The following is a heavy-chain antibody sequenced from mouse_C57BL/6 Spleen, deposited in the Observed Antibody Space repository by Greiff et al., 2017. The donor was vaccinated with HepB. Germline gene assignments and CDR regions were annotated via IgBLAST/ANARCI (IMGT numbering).Heavy chain of an antibody. CDR1: GYTFTSYW. CDR2: INPSSGYT. V-gene: IGHV1-7*01. J-gene: IGHJ3*01. D-gene: IGHD2-4*01. CDR3: ARGDYDGAAWFAY. Sequence: VQLQQSGAELAKPGASVKLSCKASGYTFTSYWMHWVKQRPGQGLEWIGYINPSSGYTKYNQKFKDKATLTADKSSSTADMQLSSLTYEDSAVYYCARGDYDGAAWFAYWGQGTLVTVSA.